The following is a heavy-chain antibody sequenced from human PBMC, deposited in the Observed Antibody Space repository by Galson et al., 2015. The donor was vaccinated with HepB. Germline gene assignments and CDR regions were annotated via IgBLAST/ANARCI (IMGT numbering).Heavy chain of an antibody. V-gene: IGHV3-23*01. CDR2: ISGSGDKT. D-gene: IGHD3-9*01. CDR3: AKDRVDWPQPSFFDY. CDR1: GFSISGYA. J-gene: IGHJ4*02. Sequence: SLRLSCAASGFSISGYAMSWVRQTPGKGLEWVSGISGSGDKTYYADSVKGRFTISRDNSRNTLFVQMNSLRAEDTALYYCAKDRVDWPQPSFFDYWGQGTLVTVSS.